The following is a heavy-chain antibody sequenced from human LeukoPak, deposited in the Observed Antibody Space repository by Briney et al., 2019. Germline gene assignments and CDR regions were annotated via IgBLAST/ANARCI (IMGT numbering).Heavy chain of an antibody. CDR1: GFTFSSYS. J-gene: IGHJ4*02. V-gene: IGHV3-21*01. CDR2: IRSSGSYI. D-gene: IGHD2-15*01. CDR3: ARDAPGYCSGGSCYAPIDY. Sequence: GGSLSVSCAASGFTFSSYSMNWLRQAPGKGLEWLSSIRSSGSYIYYPDSVKGRFTISRDNAKSSLYLQMNSLRAEDTAVYYCARDAPGYCSGGSCYAPIDYWGQGTLVTVSS.